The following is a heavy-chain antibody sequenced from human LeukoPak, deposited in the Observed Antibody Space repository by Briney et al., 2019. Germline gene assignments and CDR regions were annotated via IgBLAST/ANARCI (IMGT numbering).Heavy chain of an antibody. Sequence: SETLSLTCAVYGGSFSGYYWSWLRQPPGKGLEWIGEIFHSGSTNYNPSLKSRVTISVDTSKNHFSLKLSSVTAADTAVYYCARHARVAARTNHLDSRGQGTLVTVSS. J-gene: IGHJ4*02. CDR3: ARHARVAARTNHLDS. V-gene: IGHV4-34*12. CDR1: GGSFSGYY. CDR2: IFHSGST. D-gene: IGHD6-6*01.